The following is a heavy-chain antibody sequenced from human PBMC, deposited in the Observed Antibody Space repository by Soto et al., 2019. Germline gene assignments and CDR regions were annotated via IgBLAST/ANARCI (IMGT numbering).Heavy chain of an antibody. V-gene: IGHV3-21*01. Sequence: GGSLRLSCAASGFTFSSYSMNWVRQAPGKGLEWVSSISSSSIYIYYADSVKGRFTISRDNAKNSLYLQMNSLRAEDTAVYYCARDYYYGSGPANNWFDPWGQGTLVTVSS. CDR3: ARDYYYGSGPANNWFDP. J-gene: IGHJ5*02. CDR2: ISSSSIYI. D-gene: IGHD3-10*01. CDR1: GFTFSSYS.